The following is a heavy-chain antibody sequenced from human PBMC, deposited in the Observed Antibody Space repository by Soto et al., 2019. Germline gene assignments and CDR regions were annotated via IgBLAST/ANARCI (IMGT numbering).Heavy chain of an antibody. Sequence: ASVKVSCKASGYTFTGYFMHWVRQAPGQGLEWMGRINPNSGATKYAPKFQGRVSLTRDTSISTAYMEMTMLRSDDTAVYYCARGGGTILAPLPWGQGTLVTVSS. V-gene: IGHV1-2*06. J-gene: IGHJ5*02. CDR2: INPNSGAT. CDR1: GYTFTGYF. D-gene: IGHD3-3*01. CDR3: ARGGGTILAPLP.